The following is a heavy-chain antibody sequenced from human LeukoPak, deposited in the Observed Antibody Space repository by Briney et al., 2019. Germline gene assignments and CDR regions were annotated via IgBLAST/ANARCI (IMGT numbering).Heavy chain of an antibody. CDR1: GFTFSSYA. CDR3: AKDRDNYYGSGSYYWY. Sequence: PGGSLRLSCAASGFTFSSYAMSWVRQAPGKGLEWVSAISGSGGSTYYTDSVKGRFTISRDNSKNTLYLQMSSLRAEDTAVYYCAKDRDNYYGSGSYYWYWGQGTLVTVSS. D-gene: IGHD3-10*01. V-gene: IGHV3-23*01. CDR2: ISGSGGST. J-gene: IGHJ4*02.